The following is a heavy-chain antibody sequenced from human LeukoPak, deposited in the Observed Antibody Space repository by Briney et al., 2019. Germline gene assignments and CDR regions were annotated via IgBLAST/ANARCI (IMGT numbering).Heavy chain of an antibody. Sequence: SSETLSLTCTVSGGSISPYYWGWIRQPPGKGLEWIGYIYYTGNTNYNPSLRSRVTISVDTSKNQLSLKLTSVTAADTAVYYCARIVPYNYGYVDSWGQGTLITVSS. D-gene: IGHD5-18*01. CDR1: GGSISPYY. V-gene: IGHV4-59*01. J-gene: IGHJ4*02. CDR3: ARIVPYNYGYVDS. CDR2: IYYTGNT.